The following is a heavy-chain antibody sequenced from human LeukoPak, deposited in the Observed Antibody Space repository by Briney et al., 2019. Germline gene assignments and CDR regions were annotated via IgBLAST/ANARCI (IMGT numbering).Heavy chain of an antibody. V-gene: IGHV1-2*02. Sequence: GASVKVSCKASGYTFTGYYMHWMRQAPGQGLEWMGWINPNSGGTNYAQKFQGRVTMTRDTSISTAYMELSSLRSEDTAVYYCARVDTAMVTIDYWGQGTLVTVSS. CDR2: INPNSGGT. CDR3: ARVDTAMVTIDY. J-gene: IGHJ4*02. D-gene: IGHD5-18*01. CDR1: GYTFTGYY.